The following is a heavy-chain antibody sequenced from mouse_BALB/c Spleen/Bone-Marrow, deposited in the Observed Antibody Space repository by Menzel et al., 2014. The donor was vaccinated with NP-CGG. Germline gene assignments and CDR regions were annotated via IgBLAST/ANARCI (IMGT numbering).Heavy chain of an antibody. CDR1: GFTFSGYG. J-gene: IGHJ2*01. D-gene: IGHD3-3*01. V-gene: IGHV5-6-3*01. Sequence: VQLVESGGGLVQPGGSLKLSCAASGFTFSGYGMSWVRQTPDKGLELVATISGSGSSTYYPDSVKGRFTISRDNARNTLYLQMSSLKSEDTAMYYCARGRDWFDYWGQGTTLTVSS. CDR3: ARGRDWFDY. CDR2: ISGSGSST.